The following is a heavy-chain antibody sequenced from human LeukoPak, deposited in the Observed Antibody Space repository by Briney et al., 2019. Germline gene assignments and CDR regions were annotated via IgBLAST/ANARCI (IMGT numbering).Heavy chain of an antibody. V-gene: IGHV4-39*01. CDR1: GGSISSSSYY. J-gene: IGHJ4*02. CDR2: IYYSGST. CDR3: ARGHDLDY. Sequence: SETLSLTCTVSGGSISSSSYYWGWIRQPPGKGLEWIGSIYYSGSTYYNPSLKSRVTISVDTSKNQFSLKLGSVTAADTAVYYCARGHDLDYWGQGTLVTVSS.